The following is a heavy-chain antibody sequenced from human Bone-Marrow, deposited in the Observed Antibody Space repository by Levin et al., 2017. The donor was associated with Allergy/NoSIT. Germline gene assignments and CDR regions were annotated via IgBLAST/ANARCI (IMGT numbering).Heavy chain of an antibody. J-gene: IGHJ4*02. CDR1: GFTFNTYV. Sequence: TGGSLRLSCAASGFTFNTYVMSWVRQAPGKGLEWVSSISGSGASTDYADSVKGRFTISRDNSKNTLYLQMNSLRAEDTAVYYCAKDRGQWLVALDYWGQGTLVTVSS. D-gene: IGHD6-19*01. V-gene: IGHV3-23*01. CDR3: AKDRGQWLVALDY. CDR2: ISGSGAST.